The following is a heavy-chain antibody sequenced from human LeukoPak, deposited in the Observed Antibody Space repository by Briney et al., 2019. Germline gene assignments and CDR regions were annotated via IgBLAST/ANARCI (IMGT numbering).Heavy chain of an antibody. J-gene: IGHJ3*02. D-gene: IGHD2-15*01. CDR1: GFTLNDYA. CDR2: ISYNGGTI. CDR3: AKDGCSGGSCYGRFAFDI. V-gene: IGHV3-9*03. Sequence: GRSLRLSCAVSGFTLNDYAINWVRQAPGKGLEWVSGISYNGGTIVFADSVKGGFTISRDNAKNSLYLQMNSLRAEDMALYYCAKDGCSGGSCYGRFAFDIWGQGTMVTVSS.